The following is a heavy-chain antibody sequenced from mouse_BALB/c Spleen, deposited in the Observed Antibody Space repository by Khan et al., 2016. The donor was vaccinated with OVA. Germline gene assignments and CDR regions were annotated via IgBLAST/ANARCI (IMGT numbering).Heavy chain of an antibody. V-gene: IGHV9-3-1*01. Sequence: QIQLVQSGPELKKPGETVKISCKAFGYTFKDYVMNWVKQSPGEGLKWMGWMNTYTGEPKYADDFEGRFAFSLETSANTADMQISSLKKGETATYFCVRFHGGYWSQGTALTVSS. CDR2: MNTYTGEP. CDR3: VRFHGGY. J-gene: IGHJ2*01. CDR1: GYTFKDYV.